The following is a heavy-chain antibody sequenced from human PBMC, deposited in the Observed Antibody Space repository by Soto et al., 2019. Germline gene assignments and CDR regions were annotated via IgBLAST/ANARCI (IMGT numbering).Heavy chain of an antibody. Sequence: QVQLVQSGAEVKKPGASVKVSCNPSGYAFTSYTMHWVRQAPGQGLEWMGWINADNGDSKYSQKFQGRVTITRDTSESIAYLELGSLRAEDTAVYYWARGTGAGLCVESGVFEYWGQGTLVTVSS. J-gene: IGHJ4*02. CDR3: ARGTGAGLCVESGVFEY. CDR2: INADNGDS. CDR1: GYAFTSYT. D-gene: IGHD7-27*01. V-gene: IGHV1-3*01.